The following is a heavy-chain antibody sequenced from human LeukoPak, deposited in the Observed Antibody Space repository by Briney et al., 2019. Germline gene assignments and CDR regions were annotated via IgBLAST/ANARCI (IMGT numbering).Heavy chain of an antibody. CDR3: ARASSGLRRKTYWCFDL. CDR2: ISAYNGNT. D-gene: IGHD5-12*01. V-gene: IGHV1-18*01. J-gene: IGHJ2*01. CDR1: GYTFTSYG. Sequence: ASVKVSCKASGYTFTSYGISWVRQAPGQGLEWMGWISAYNGNTNYAQKFQGRVTMTRNTSISTAYMELSSLRSEDTAVYYCARASSGLRRKTYWCFDLWGRGTLVTVSS.